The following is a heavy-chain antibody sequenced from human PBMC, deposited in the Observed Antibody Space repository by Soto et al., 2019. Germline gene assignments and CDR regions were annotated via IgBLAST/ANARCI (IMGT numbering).Heavy chain of an antibody. CDR1: GFTFGLYS. J-gene: IGHJ4*02. CDR3: ASGANGAFFVY. Sequence: PGGSLRLSCVASGFTFGLYSMGWVRQAPGKRLQWISYISSSSDTIYYADSVKGRFTISRNNAKNSVYLQMNSLRAEDTAVYYCASGANGAFFVYWGQGILVTVSS. CDR2: ISSSSDTI. V-gene: IGHV3-48*01. D-gene: IGHD2-8*01.